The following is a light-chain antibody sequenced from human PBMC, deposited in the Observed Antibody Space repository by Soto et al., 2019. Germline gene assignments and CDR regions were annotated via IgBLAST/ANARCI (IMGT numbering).Light chain of an antibody. V-gene: IGLV2-14*03. CDR1: SSDVGGYNY. J-gene: IGLJ2*01. Sequence: QSVLTQPASLSGSPGQSITISCTGTSSDVGGYNYVSWYQQHPGKAPRLMIYGVSNRPLGVSYRFSGSKSGNTASLTISGLQSEDEADYYCNSYASVNSPVLFGGGTKVTAL. CDR2: GVS. CDR3: NSYASVNSPVL.